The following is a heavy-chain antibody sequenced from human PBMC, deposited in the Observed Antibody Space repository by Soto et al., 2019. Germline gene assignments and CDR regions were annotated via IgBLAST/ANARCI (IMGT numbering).Heavy chain of an antibody. Sequence: SETLSLTCNVSGGSIGTRNYYWSGIRHPPGKGLEWIGSLYYSGSTYYNPSLKSRVTISVDTSKNQFSLKVTSVTAADTAVYYCARHYSSGWDYFDYWGQGTLVTVSS. CDR2: LYYSGST. D-gene: IGHD6-19*01. V-gene: IGHV4-39*01. CDR1: GGSIGTRNYY. CDR3: ARHYSSGWDYFDY. J-gene: IGHJ4*02.